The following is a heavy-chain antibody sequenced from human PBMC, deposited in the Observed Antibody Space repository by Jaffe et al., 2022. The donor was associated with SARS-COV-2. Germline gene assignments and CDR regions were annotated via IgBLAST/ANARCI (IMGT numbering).Heavy chain of an antibody. CDR2: VSHSGDT. J-gene: IGHJ6*02. Sequence: QVQLQESGPGLVKPSGTLSLTCAVSGGSISSGNWWSWVRQPPGKGLEWIGEVSHSGDTNYNPSLKSRVTISVDKSKNQFSLSLSSVSAADTAVYFCARVSEDTVRYGMGVWGQGTTVTVSS. V-gene: IGHV4-4*02. D-gene: IGHD2-8*01. CDR3: ARVSEDTVRYGMGV. CDR1: GGSISSGNW.